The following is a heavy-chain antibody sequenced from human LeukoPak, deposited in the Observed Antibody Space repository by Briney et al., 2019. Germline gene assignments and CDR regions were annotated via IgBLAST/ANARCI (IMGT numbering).Heavy chain of an antibody. CDR2: IYYSGST. CDR1: GGSISSYY. CDR3: ARDSGRGHWFDP. V-gene: IGHV4-59*01. D-gene: IGHD5-12*01. J-gene: IGHJ5*02. Sequence: SETLSLTCTVSGGSISSYYWSWIRQPPGKGLEWIGYIYYSGSTNYNPSLKSRVTISVDTSKNQFSLKLSSVTAADTAVYYCARDSGRGHWFDPWGPGTLVSVSS.